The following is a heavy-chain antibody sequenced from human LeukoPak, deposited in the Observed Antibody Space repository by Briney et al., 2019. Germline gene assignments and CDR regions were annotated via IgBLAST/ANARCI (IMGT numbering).Heavy chain of an antibody. Sequence: ASVNVSCKVSGYTLTELSMHWVRQAPGKGLEWMGGFDPEDGETIYAQKFQGRVTMTEDTSTDTAYMELSSLRSEDTAVYYCATPYSSPYYYFDYWGQGTLVTVSS. CDR3: ATPYSSPYYYFDY. CDR1: GYTLTELS. J-gene: IGHJ4*02. V-gene: IGHV1-24*01. CDR2: FDPEDGET. D-gene: IGHD6-19*01.